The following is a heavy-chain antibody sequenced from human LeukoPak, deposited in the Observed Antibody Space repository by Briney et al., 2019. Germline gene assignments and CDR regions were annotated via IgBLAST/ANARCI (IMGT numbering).Heavy chain of an antibody. CDR3: AKARPWRQLTAKYFDY. J-gene: IGHJ4*02. V-gene: IGHV3-30*04. CDR2: ISSDGTNK. D-gene: IGHD6-13*01. CDR1: RFTFRNYA. Sequence: PGGSLRLSCAASRFTFRNYAMHWVRQAPGKGLEWVAVISSDGTNKDYADSVKGRFTISRDNSKNTLYLQMNSLRAEDTAVYYCAKARPWRQLTAKYFDYWGQGTLVTVSS.